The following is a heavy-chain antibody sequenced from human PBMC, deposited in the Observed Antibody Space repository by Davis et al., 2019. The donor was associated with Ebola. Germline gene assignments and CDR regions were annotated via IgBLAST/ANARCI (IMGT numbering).Heavy chain of an antibody. CDR2: IYYSGST. D-gene: IGHD3-22*01. Sequence: PSETLSLTCTVSGGSVSSGSYYWSWIRQPPGKGLEWIGYIYYSGSTNYNPSLKSRVTISVDTSKNQFSLKLSSVTAADTAVYYCARDSSGSLVTHWFDPWGQGTLVTVSS. J-gene: IGHJ5*02. V-gene: IGHV4-61*01. CDR3: ARDSSGSLVTHWFDP. CDR1: GGSVSSGSYY.